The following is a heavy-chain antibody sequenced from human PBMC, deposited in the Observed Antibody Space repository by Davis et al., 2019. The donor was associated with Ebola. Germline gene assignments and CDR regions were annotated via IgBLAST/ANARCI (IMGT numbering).Heavy chain of an antibody. V-gene: IGHV3-53*01. J-gene: IGHJ4*02. CDR2: ITSGNTP. Sequence: PGGSLRLSCAASGFAVTSNYMAWVRQAPGKGLECVSVITSGNTPYYADSVKGRFTISRDNSKNTLYLQMNSLGAEDTAMYYCVRDGYIGLGAYTGGPFDYWGQGTLVTVSS. CDR3: VRDGYIGLGAYTGGPFDY. CDR1: GFAVTSNY. D-gene: IGHD6-13*01.